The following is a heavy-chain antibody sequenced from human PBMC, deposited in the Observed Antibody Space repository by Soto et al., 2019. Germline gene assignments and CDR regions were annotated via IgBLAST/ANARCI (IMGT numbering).Heavy chain of an antibody. Sequence: SETLSLTCSVSGASISRGAYYWSWIRQHPGKGLEWIGNIYYSGSAYYNPSLKSRVTISVDTSQNQFSLKLSSVTAADTAVYYCARGVLANWGPENWFDPWGQGTLVTVSS. J-gene: IGHJ5*02. CDR3: ARGVLANWGPENWFDP. CDR1: GASISRGAYY. CDR2: IYYSGSA. V-gene: IGHV4-31*03. D-gene: IGHD7-27*01.